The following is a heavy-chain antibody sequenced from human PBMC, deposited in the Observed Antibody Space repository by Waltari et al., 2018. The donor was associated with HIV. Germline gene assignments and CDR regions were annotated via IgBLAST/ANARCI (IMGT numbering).Heavy chain of an antibody. CDR3: ARDGHFKSVGWYFDY. Sequence: EVQLVESGGGLVQPGGSLRLSCAPSGFTFSSYWMSWVRQAPGKGLEWVANIKQDGSEKYYVDSVKGRFTISRDNAKNSLYLQMNSLRAEDTAVYYCARDGHFKSVGWYFDYWGQGTLVTVSS. CDR1: GFTFSSYW. CDR2: IKQDGSEK. D-gene: IGHD2-15*01. J-gene: IGHJ4*02. V-gene: IGHV3-7*01.